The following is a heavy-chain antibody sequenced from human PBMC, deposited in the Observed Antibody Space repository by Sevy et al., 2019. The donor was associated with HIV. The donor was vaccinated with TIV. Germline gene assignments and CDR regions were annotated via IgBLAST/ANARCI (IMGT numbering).Heavy chain of an antibody. D-gene: IGHD5-12*01. J-gene: IGHJ1*01. V-gene: IGHV3-66*02. Sequence: GGSLRLSCAASGFTVSSNYMSWIRQAPGKGLEWVSVIYSGGSTYYADSVKGRFTISRDNSKNTLYLQMNSLRAEDTAVYYCARDRRDGYNYGYFQHWGQGTLVTVSS. CDR3: ARDRRDGYNYGYFQH. CDR1: GFTVSSNY. CDR2: IYSGGST.